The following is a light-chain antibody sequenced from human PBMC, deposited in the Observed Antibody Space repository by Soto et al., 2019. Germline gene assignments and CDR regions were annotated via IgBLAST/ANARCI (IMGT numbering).Light chain of an antibody. CDR1: QSITNC. Sequence: DIQMTQSPSTLSASVGDRVTITCRASQSITNCLAWYQQKPGTAPKLLIFDASSLRSGVPSRFSGSGSGTEFTLTISSLQPEDFATYYCQQHNPYSPYTFGQGTKLEIK. J-gene: IGKJ2*01. CDR3: QQHNPYSPYT. V-gene: IGKV1-5*03. CDR2: DAS.